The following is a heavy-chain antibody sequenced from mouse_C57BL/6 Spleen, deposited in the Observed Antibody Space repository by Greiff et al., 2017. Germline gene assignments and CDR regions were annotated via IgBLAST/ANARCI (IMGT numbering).Heavy chain of an antibody. Sequence: VQLKESGPELVKPGASVKMSCKASGYTFTDYYMHWVKQSHGKSLEWIGYIYPNNGGNGYNQKFKGKATLTVDKSSSTAYMELRSLTSEDSAVYYWARGIQRGYYFDYWGQGTTLTVSS. J-gene: IGHJ2*01. CDR1: GYTFTDYY. CDR3: ARGIQRGYYFDY. V-gene: IGHV1-34*01. CDR2: IYPNNGGN.